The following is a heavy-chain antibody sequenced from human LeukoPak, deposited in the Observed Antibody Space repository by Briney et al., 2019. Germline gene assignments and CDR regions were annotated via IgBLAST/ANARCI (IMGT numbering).Heavy chain of an antibody. CDR3: ARLCSTTCFAGDDY. J-gene: IGHJ4*02. Sequence: GESLKISFQGSGYSFTNYWISWVRQKPGKGLEWMGKIDPDDSYTNYSPSFQGHVTISVDKSSSTAYLQWSSLKASDTAIYYCARLCSTTCFAGDDYWGQGTLVTVSS. CDR1: GYSFTNYW. V-gene: IGHV5-10-1*01. CDR2: IDPDDSYT. D-gene: IGHD2-2*01.